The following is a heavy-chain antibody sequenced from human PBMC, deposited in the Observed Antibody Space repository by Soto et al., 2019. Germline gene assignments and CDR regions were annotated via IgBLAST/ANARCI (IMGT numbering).Heavy chain of an antibody. J-gene: IGHJ4*02. CDR2: IYYSGST. Sequence: PSDTLSLTCTVSGGSISSYYWSWIRQPPGKGLEWIGYIYYSGSTNYNPSLKSRVTISVDTSKNQFSLKLSSVTAADTAVYYCARSERFLEWLPYDYWGQGTLVTVSS. CDR3: ARSERFLEWLPYDY. CDR1: GGSISSYY. D-gene: IGHD3-3*01. V-gene: IGHV4-59*08.